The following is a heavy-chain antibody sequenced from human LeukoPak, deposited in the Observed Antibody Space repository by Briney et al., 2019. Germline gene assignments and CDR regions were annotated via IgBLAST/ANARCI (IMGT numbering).Heavy chain of an antibody. J-gene: IGHJ4*02. CDR3: ARDAYYDFWSGYTSKSIFDY. Sequence: ASVKVSCKASGYTFTSYGISWVRQAPGQGPEWMGWISAYNGNTNYAQKLQGRVTMTTDTSTSTAYMELRSLRSDDTAVYYCARDAYYDFWSGYTSKSIFDYWGQGTLVTVSS. V-gene: IGHV1-18*01. CDR2: ISAYNGNT. CDR1: GYTFTSYG. D-gene: IGHD3-3*01.